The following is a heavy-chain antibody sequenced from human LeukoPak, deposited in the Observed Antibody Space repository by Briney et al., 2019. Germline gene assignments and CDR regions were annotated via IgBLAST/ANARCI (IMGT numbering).Heavy chain of an antibody. CDR3: ARGRGTYYDFWSGPGGGWFDP. J-gene: IGHJ5*02. V-gene: IGHV4-34*01. CDR2: INDSGST. D-gene: IGHD3-3*01. CDR1: GGSFSGYY. Sequence: SETLSLTCAVYGGSFSGYYWSWIRQPPGKGLEWIGEINDSGSTNYNPPPKSRVTISVDTSKNQFSLKLSSVTAADTAVYYCARGRGTYYDFWSGPGGGWFDPWGQGTLVTVSS.